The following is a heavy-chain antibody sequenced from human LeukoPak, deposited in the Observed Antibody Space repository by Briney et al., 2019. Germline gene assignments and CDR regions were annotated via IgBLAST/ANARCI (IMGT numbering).Heavy chain of an antibody. V-gene: IGHV3-30*18. CDR1: GFTFSSYG. CDR3: AKDGIYDSSGYYYPDY. J-gene: IGHJ4*02. D-gene: IGHD3-22*01. CDR2: ISYDGSNK. Sequence: PGGSLRLSCAASGFTFSSYGMHWVRQAPGKGLEWVAVISYDGSNKYYADSVKGRFTISRDNSKNTPYLQMNSLRAEDTAVYYCAKDGIYDSSGYYYPDYWGQGTLVTVSS.